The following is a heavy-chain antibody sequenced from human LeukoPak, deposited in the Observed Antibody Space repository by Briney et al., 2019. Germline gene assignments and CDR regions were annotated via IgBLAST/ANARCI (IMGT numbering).Heavy chain of an antibody. CDR2: ISGRGGST. D-gene: IGHD2-2*01. J-gene: IGHJ4*02. CDR1: GLTFSSYA. Sequence: GGSLTLSCAASGLTFSSYAMSWVRQAPGKGLEWVSSISGRGGSTYYADSVKGRFTISRDNSMNTLYMQMNSLRAEDTAVYYCAKPPDYCRSTNCPTDYWGQGTLVTVSS. V-gene: IGHV3-23*01. CDR3: AKPPDYCRSTNCPTDY.